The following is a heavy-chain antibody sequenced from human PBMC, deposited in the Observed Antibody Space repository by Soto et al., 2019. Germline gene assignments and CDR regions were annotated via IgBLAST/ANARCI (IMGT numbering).Heavy chain of an antibody. Sequence: GGALKISLKGFWYSLTHYWIRLVRQVAGKGLEWMGIIYPGDSDTRYSPSFQGQVTISADKSISTAYLQWSSLKASDTAMYYCASSDYYDSSGYYPDAFDIWGQGTMVTVS. CDR1: WYSLTHYW. D-gene: IGHD3-22*01. J-gene: IGHJ3*02. CDR2: IYPGDSDT. CDR3: ASSDYYDSSGYYPDAFDI. V-gene: IGHV5-51*01.